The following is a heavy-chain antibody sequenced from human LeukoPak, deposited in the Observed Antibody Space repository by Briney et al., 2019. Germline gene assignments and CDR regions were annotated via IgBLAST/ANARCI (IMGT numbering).Heavy chain of an antibody. CDR2: IYHNGNT. J-gene: IGHJ4*02. CDR1: GASISSTNW. CDR3: AREILMDFSLTMIEIFDY. Sequence: PSETLSLTCAVSGASISSTNWWSWVRQPPGKGLEWIGEIYHNGNTNFNPSLKSRVTISVDKSKNQFSLKVRSVTAADTAVYYCAREILMDFSLTMIEIFDYWGQGTLVTVSS. V-gene: IGHV4-4*02. D-gene: IGHD3-22*01.